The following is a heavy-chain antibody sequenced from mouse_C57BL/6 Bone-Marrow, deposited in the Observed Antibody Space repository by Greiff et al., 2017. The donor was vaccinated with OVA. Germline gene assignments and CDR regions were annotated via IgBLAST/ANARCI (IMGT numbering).Heavy chain of an antibody. CDR2: IRNKANGYTT. V-gene: IGHV7-3*01. CDR3: ARYIPSRYVDV. J-gene: IGHJ1*03. Sequence: EVKVVESGGGLVQPGGSLSLSCAASGFTFTDYYMSWVRQPPGKALEWLGFIRNKANGYTTEYSASVKGRFTISRDNSQSILYLQMNALRAEDSATYYCARYIPSRYVDVWGTGTTVTVSS. CDR1: GFTFTDYY.